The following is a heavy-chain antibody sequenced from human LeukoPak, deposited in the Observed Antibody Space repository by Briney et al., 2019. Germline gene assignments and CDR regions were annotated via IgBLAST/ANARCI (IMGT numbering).Heavy chain of an antibody. J-gene: IGHJ6*03. CDR1: GFTFSSYA. V-gene: IGHV3-64*01. D-gene: IGHD1-26*01. Sequence: PGGSLRLSCAASGFTFSSYAMHWVRQAPGKGLEYVSAISSNGGSTYYGNSVKGRFTISRDNSKNTLYLQMGSLRTEDVAVYYCARDFPPGGSATLLYMDVWGKGTTVTVSS. CDR3: ARDFPPGGSATLLYMDV. CDR2: ISSNGGST.